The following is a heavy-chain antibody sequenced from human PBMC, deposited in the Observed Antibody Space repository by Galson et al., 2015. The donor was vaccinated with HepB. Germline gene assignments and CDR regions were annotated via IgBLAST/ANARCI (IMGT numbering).Heavy chain of an antibody. CDR1: GFTFSNSA. J-gene: IGHJ4*02. CDR3: AKERWLAATQYYFDY. CDR2: VSGSGDST. Sequence: SLRLSCAASGFTFSNSAMSWVRQAPGKGLEWVSAVSGSGDSTYYADFLKGRFTISRDNSKNTLYLQMNSLRAEDTAVYYCAKERWLAATQYYFDYWGQGTLVTVSS. D-gene: IGHD1-26*01. V-gene: IGHV3-23*01.